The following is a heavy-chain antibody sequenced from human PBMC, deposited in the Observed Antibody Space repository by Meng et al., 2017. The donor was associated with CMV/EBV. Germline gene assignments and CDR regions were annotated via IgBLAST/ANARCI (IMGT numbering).Heavy chain of an antibody. CDR2: IYSGGST. Sequence: GGSLRLSCAASGFTVSSNYMSWVRQAPGKGLEWVSVIYSGGSTYYADSVKGRFTISKDNSKNTLYLQMNSLRSEDTAVYYCARSRSGPPLHDAFDIWGQGTMVTVSS. D-gene: IGHD2-15*01. V-gene: IGHV3-53*05. J-gene: IGHJ3*02. CDR3: ARSRSGPPLHDAFDI. CDR1: GFTVSSNY.